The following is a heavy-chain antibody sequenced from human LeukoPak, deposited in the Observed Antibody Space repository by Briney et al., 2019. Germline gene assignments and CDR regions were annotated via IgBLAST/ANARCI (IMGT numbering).Heavy chain of an antibody. CDR3: ARVRAPMAYYFDY. V-gene: IGHV3-74*01. Sequence: PGGSLRLSCAASGFTFSSYWMHWVRQAPGKGLVWVSRINSDGSSTIYADSVKGRFTISRDNAKNTLYLQMNSLRAEDTAVYYCARVRAPMAYYFDYWGQGTLVTVSS. CDR2: INSDGSST. CDR1: GFTFSSYW. D-gene: IGHD2-2*01. J-gene: IGHJ4*02.